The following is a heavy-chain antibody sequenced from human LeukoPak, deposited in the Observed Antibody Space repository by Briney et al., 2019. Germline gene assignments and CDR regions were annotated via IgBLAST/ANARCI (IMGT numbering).Heavy chain of an antibody. V-gene: IGHV3-48*03. CDR1: GLTFSSYE. Sequence: GGSLRLSCAASGLTFSSYEMNWVRQAPGKGLEWVSYISSGGNTIYYADSVKGRFTISRDNAKNSLYLQMNSLRAEDTAVYYCARARDTASRPPYYYYYGMDVWGQGTTVTVSS. CDR3: ARARDTASRPPYYYYYGMDV. CDR2: ISSGGNTI. J-gene: IGHJ6*02. D-gene: IGHD5-18*01.